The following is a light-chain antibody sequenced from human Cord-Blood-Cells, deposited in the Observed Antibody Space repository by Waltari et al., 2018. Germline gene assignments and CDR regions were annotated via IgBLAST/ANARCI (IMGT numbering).Light chain of an antibody. CDR2: AAS. J-gene: IGKJ1*01. CDR1: QSISSY. V-gene: IGKV1-39*01. Sequence: DIQMTQSPSSPSASVGDRVTITCRASQSISSYLHWYQQKPGKAPKLLIYAASSLQSGVPSRFSGSGSGTDFTLTISSLQPEDFATYYCQQSYSTPWTFGQGTKVEIK. CDR3: QQSYSTPWT.